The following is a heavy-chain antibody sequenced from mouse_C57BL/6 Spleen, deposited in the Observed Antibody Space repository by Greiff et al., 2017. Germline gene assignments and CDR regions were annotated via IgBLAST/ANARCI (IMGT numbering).Heavy chain of an antibody. CDR3: TSGGYPFDY. V-gene: IGHV1-15*01. J-gene: IGHJ2*01. D-gene: IGHD2-2*01. CDR1: GYTFTDYE. Sequence: QVQLQQSGAELVRPGASVTLSCKASGYTFTDYEMHWVKQTPVHGLEWIGAIDPETGGTAYNQKFKGKAIRTADKSSSTAYMELRSLTSEDSAVYYCTSGGYPFDYWGQGTTLTVSS. CDR2: IDPETGGT.